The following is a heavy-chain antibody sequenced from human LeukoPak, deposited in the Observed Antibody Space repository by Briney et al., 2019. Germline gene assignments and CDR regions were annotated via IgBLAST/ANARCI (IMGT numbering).Heavy chain of an antibody. CDR3: ARGYSSGSFDY. D-gene: IGHD6-19*01. V-gene: IGHV4-59*12. CDR1: GGSIRSYY. J-gene: IGHJ4*02. CDR2: IYYSGST. Sequence: SETLSLTCTVSGGSIRSYYWSWIRQPPGKRLEWIGYIYYSGSTNYNPSLKSRVTMSLDTSKNHFSLKLSSVTAADTAVYYCARGYSSGSFDYWGQGTLVTVSS.